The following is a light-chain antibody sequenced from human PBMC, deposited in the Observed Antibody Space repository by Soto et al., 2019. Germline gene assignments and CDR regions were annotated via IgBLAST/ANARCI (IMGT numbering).Light chain of an antibody. Sequence: DIQMTQSPSSVSASVGDRVTITCRASQGISSYLAWYQQKPGKVPKLLIYAASSLQSGVPSRFSGSGSGTEFTLTISSLQSEDFAVYYCQQYNNWPSITFGQGTRLEIK. J-gene: IGKJ5*01. CDR2: AAS. CDR1: QGISSY. CDR3: QQYNNWPSIT. V-gene: IGKV1-17*03.